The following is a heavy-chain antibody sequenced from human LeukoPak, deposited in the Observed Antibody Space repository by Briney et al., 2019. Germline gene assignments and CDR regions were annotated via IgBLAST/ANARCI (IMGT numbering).Heavy chain of an antibody. D-gene: IGHD3-3*01. J-gene: IGHJ4*02. CDR3: ARDNDFWSGYYSFDF. CDR1: GDSINSAAYY. CDR2: IYYSGST. V-gene: IGHV4-31*03. Sequence: PSESLSLTCTVSGDSINSAAYYWSWLRQHPGMGLEWIGYIYYSGSTSYNPSLQSRVTISIDTSKNQFSLKLSSVTAADTAVYYCARDNDFWSGYYSFDFWGRGTLVTVSS.